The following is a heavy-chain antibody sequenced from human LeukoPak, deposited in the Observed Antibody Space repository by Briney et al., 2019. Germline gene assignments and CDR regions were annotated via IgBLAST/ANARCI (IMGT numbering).Heavy chain of an antibody. D-gene: IGHD3-10*01. V-gene: IGHV3-48*03. Sequence: GGSLRLSCAASGFTFSSYEMNWVRQAPGKGLEWVSYISSSGSTIYYADSVKGRFTISRDNAKNTLYLQMNSLRAEDTAVYYCARSGSYYSSWFDPWGQGTLVTVSS. CDR1: GFTFSSYE. J-gene: IGHJ5*02. CDR2: ISSSGSTI. CDR3: ARSGSYYSSWFDP.